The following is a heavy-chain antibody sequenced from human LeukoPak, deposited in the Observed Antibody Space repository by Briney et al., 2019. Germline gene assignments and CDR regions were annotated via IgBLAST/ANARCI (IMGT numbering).Heavy chain of an antibody. J-gene: IGHJ4*02. CDR3: ASQGIVGTTALFDY. CDR1: GFTFSSFV. CDR2: ISGSGGST. V-gene: IGHV3-23*01. Sequence: GGSLRLSCAASGFTFSSFVMSWVRQAPGKGLEWVSVISGSGGSTYYADSVKGRFTISRDNSKSTLCLQMDSLRAEDTAVYYCASQGIVGTTALFDYWGQGTLVTVSS. D-gene: IGHD1-26*01.